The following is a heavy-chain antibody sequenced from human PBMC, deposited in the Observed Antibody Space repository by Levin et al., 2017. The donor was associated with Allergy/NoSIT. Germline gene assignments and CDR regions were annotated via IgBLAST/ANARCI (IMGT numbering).Heavy chain of an antibody. CDR2: INHSGST. J-gene: IGHJ3*02. CDR3: ARFLLTGSGENGFDI. CDR1: GGSFSGYY. D-gene: IGHD3-9*01. Sequence: ASETLSLTCAVYGGSFSGYYWSWIRQPPGKGLEWIGEINHSGSTNYNPSLKSRVTISVDTSKNQFSLKLSSVTAADTAVYYCARFLLTGSGENGFDIWGQGTMVTVSS. V-gene: IGHV4-34*01.